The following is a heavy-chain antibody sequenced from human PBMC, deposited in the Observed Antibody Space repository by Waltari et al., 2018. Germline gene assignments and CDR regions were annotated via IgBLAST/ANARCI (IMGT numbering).Heavy chain of an antibody. V-gene: IGHV1-2*02. Sequence: QVQLVQSGAEVKKPGASVKVSFKASGYPFPGQYMHCVRQAPGQGLEWMGWINPNSGGTNYAQKFQGRVTMTRDTSISTAYMELSRLRSDDTAVYYCARTVAYGAAILGPWGQGTLVTVSS. CDR1: GYPFPGQY. CDR2: INPNSGGT. J-gene: IGHJ5*02. CDR3: ARTVAYGAAILGP. D-gene: IGHD5-12*01.